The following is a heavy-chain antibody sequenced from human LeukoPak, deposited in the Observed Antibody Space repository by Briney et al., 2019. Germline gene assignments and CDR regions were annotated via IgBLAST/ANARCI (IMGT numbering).Heavy chain of an antibody. J-gene: IGHJ4*02. CDR2: ISAYNGNT. Sequence: ASVKVSCKASGYTFTSYGISWVRQAPGQGLEWMGWISAYNGNTNYAQKLQGRVTMTTDTSTSTAYMELRSLRSDDTAVYYCARQRDDYDYVWGSYRPTYDYWGQGTLVTVSS. CDR1: GYTFTSYG. CDR3: ARQRDDYDYVWGSYRPTYDY. D-gene: IGHD3-16*02. V-gene: IGHV1-18*01.